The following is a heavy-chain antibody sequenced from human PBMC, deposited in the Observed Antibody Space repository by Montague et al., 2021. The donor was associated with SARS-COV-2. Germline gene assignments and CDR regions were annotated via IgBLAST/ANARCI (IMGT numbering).Heavy chain of an antibody. CDR1: GDSISSSNW. J-gene: IGHJ6*02. Sequence: SETLSLTCAVSGDSISSSNWWSWVRQPPGKGLEWIGEIYHSGSTNYNPSLKSRVTISVDKSKTQFSLKLSSVTAADTAVYYCASSRGNLQWPFYYYYGMDVWGQGTTVTVSS. D-gene: IGHD6-19*01. CDR2: IYHSGST. V-gene: IGHV4-4*02. CDR3: ASSRGNLQWPFYYYYGMDV.